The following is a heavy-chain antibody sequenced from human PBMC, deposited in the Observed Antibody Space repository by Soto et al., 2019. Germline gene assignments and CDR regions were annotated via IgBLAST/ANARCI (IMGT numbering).Heavy chain of an antibody. V-gene: IGHV4-30-4*01. CDR3: AREGAYDYVWGTYRSWFDP. Sequence: SETLSLTCTVPGDSIFNGDYYWSWIRQPPGKGLEWIGYIYYSGSTSYNSSLKSRVTISIDTSKNQFSLKLDSVTAADTAVYYCAREGAYDYVWGTYRSWFDPWGQGTLVTVSS. D-gene: IGHD3-16*02. CDR2: IYYSGST. J-gene: IGHJ5*02. CDR1: GDSIFNGDYY.